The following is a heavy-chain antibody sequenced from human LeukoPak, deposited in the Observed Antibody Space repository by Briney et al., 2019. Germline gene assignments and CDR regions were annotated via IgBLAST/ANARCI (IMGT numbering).Heavy chain of an antibody. CDR3: AREAEGLDY. D-gene: IGHD2-15*01. Sequence: PGRSLRLSCAASRFTFSSCAMHWVRQAPGKGLEWIAIISYDGSIEYYVDSVKGRFTISRDNSKNTLYLQMNSLRTEDTAVYYCAREAEGLDYWGQGTLVTVSS. CDR2: ISYDGSIE. CDR1: RFTFSSCA. J-gene: IGHJ4*02. V-gene: IGHV3-30*04.